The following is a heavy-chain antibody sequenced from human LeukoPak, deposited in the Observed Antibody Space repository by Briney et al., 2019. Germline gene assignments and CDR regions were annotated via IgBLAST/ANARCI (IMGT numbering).Heavy chain of an antibody. CDR2: IIPILGIA. J-gene: IGHJ4*02. CDR3: ARLIGDSGDDY. Sequence: GASVKVSCKASGGTFSSYAISWVRQAPGQGLEWMGRIIPILGIANYAQKFQGRVTITADKSTSTAYMELSSLRSEDTAVYYCARLIGDSGDDYWGQGTLVTVSS. D-gene: IGHD4-17*01. V-gene: IGHV1-69*04. CDR1: GGTFSSYA.